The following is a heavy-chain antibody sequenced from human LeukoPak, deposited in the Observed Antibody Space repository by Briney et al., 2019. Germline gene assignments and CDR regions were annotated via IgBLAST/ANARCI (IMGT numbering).Heavy chain of an antibody. J-gene: IGHJ4*02. D-gene: IGHD2-15*01. CDR2: LTWNADRT. Sequence: GGSLRLSCAASGFTFDDYTMYWVRQPPGKGLEWVSLLTWNADRTYYADSVKGRFTISRDNSKNSLYLQMNSPKIEDTALYYCARDIAVAATGGAFDYWGQGTLVTVSS. CDR3: ARDIAVAATGGAFDY. CDR1: GFTFDDYT. V-gene: IGHV3-43*01.